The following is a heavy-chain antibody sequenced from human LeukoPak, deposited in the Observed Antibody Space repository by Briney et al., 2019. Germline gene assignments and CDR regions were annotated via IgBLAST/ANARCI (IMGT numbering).Heavy chain of an antibody. CDR3: ARAETLAAIYFDF. CDR2: IFHSGIT. J-gene: IGHJ4*02. D-gene: IGHD6-25*01. V-gene: IGHV4-59*01. Sequence: SETLSLACSVSGGSISPYYWSWFRQPPGKGLEWIGYIFHSGITTYNPSLKSRVTISLDSSKNQFFLRLTSVTAADTAMYYCARAETLAAIYFDFWGQGSLVTVSS. CDR1: GGSISPYY.